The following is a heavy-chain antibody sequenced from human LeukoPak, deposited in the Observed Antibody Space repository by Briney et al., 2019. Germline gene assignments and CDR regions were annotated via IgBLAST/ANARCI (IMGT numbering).Heavy chain of an antibody. CDR2: ISYDGSNK. Sequence: PGGSLRLSCAASGFTVSSNDMHWVRQAPGKGLEWVAVISYDGSNKYYADSVKGRFTISRDNSKNTLYLQMNSLRAEDTAVYSCARDPTVAGSVWYYFDYWGQGTLVTVSS. D-gene: IGHD6-19*01. V-gene: IGHV3-30*04. J-gene: IGHJ4*02. CDR3: ARDPTVAGSVWYYFDY. CDR1: GFTVSSND.